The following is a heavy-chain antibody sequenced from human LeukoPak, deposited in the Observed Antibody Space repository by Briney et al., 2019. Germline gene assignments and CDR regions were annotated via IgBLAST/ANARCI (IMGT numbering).Heavy chain of an antibody. CDR2: ISSNGGST. CDR3: AKTPDHRGYFAAFDY. CDR1: GFTFSSYA. D-gene: IGHD3-22*01. V-gene: IGHV3-64*04. Sequence: GGSLRLSCSASGFTFSSYAMHWVRQAPGKGLEYVSAISSNGGSTYYADSVKGRFTISRDNSKNTLYLQINSLRVEDTAVYYCAKTPDHRGYFAAFDYWGQGTLVTVSS. J-gene: IGHJ4*02.